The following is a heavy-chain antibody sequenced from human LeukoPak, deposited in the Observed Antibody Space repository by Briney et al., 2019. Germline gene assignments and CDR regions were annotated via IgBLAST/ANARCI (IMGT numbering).Heavy chain of an antibody. CDR3: ARRVMGCSSTSCYSGAFDI. V-gene: IGHV4-39*01. CDR2: IYYSGST. J-gene: IGHJ3*02. CDR1: GGSISSSRYY. Sequence: SETLSLTCTVSGGSISSSRYYWGWIRQPPGRGLEGIGSIYYSGSTYYNPSLKSRVTISVDTSKNQFSLKLSSVTAADTAVYYCARRVMGCSSTSCYSGAFDIWGQGTMVTVSS. D-gene: IGHD2-2*02.